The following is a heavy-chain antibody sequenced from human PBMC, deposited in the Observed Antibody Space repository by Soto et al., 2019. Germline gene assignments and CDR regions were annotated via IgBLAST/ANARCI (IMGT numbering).Heavy chain of an antibody. Sequence: QVQLVQSGAEVKKPGASVKVSCKASGYTFTSYAMHWVRQAPGQRLEWMGWINAGNGNTKYSQKFQGRVTITRDTSGSAASMEFSCARGEDTSVYYLASYLVFDPWGQGTMVTVSS. J-gene: IGHJ5*02. CDR3: ASYLVFDP. D-gene: IGHD3-10*01. CDR1: GYTFTSYA. CDR2: INAGNGNT. V-gene: IGHV1-3*01.